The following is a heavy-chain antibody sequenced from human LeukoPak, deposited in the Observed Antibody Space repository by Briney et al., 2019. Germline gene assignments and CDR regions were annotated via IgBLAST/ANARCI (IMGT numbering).Heavy chain of an antibody. CDR2: IYYSGST. Sequence: ASQTLSLTCTVSGGSISSGGYYWSWIRQHPGKGLEWIGYIYYSGSTYYNPSLKSRVTISVDTSKNQFSLKLSSVTAADTAVYYCARAIQGRQIDYWGQGTLVTVSS. CDR1: GGSISSGGYY. J-gene: IGHJ4*02. CDR3: ARAIQGRQIDY. V-gene: IGHV4-31*03.